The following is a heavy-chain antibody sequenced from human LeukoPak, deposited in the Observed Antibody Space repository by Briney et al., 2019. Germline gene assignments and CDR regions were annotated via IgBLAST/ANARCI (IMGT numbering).Heavy chain of an antibody. V-gene: IGHV1-18*01. CDR1: GYTFTSYG. CDR3: ARGSRVVVVAATYYDAFDI. Sequence: ASVKVSCKASGYTFTSYGISWVRQAPGQGLEWMGWISAYNGNTNYAQKLQGRVTTTTDTSTSTAYMELRSLRSDDTAVYYCARGSRVVVVAATYYDAFDIWGQGTMVTVSS. J-gene: IGHJ3*02. CDR2: ISAYNGNT. D-gene: IGHD2-15*01.